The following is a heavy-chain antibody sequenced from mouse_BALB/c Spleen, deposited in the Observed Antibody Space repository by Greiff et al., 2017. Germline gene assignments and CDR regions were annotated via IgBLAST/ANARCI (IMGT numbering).Heavy chain of an antibody. CDR2: ISYSGST. J-gene: IGHJ2*01. V-gene: IGHV3-2*02. CDR3: ATYYYGSRGYFDY. CDR1: GYSITSDYA. D-gene: IGHD1-1*01. Sequence: EVKLVESGPGLVKPSQSLSLTCTVTGYSITSDYAWNWIRQFPGNKLEWMGYISYSGSTSYNPSLKSRISITRDTSKNQFFLQLNSVTTEDTATYYCATYYYGSRGYFDYWGQGTTLTVSS.